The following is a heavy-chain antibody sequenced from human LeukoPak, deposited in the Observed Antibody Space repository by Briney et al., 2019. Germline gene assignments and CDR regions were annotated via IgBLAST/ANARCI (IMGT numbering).Heavy chain of an antibody. CDR1: AFSVSRNY. Sequence: GGSLRLSCAPSAFSVSRNYMNWVRQAPGEGLECGSVIYTDGNTYYADSVKGRFAISRDKSKNTMYLQMKSLRAEDTALYYCARDLSGYCTSGTCYALDISGQGTMVTVSS. CDR2: IYTDGNT. D-gene: IGHD2-15*01. CDR3: ARDLSGYCTSGTCYALDI. V-gene: IGHV3-53*01. J-gene: IGHJ3*02.